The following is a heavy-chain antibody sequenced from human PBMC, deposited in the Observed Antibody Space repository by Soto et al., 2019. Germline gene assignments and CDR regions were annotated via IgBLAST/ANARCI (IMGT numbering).Heavy chain of an antibody. J-gene: IGHJ4*02. Sequence: SETLSLTCAVYGGSFSGYYWSWIRQPPGKGLEWIGEINHSGSTNYNPSLKSRVTISVDTSKNQFSLKLSSVTAADTAVYYCERDTHPSRGYLDYWGQGTLVTVSS. CDR2: INHSGST. CDR3: ERDTHPSRGYLDY. V-gene: IGHV4-34*01. CDR1: GGSFSGYY. D-gene: IGHD5-18*01.